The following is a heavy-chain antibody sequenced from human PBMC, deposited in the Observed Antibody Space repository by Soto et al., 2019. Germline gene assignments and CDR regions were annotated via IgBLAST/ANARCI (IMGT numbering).Heavy chain of an antibody. CDR1: GGSISSYY. CDR2: IYYSGST. D-gene: IGHD5-18*01. V-gene: IGHV4-59*01. CDR3: ARVRGYSYGMTYYYYGMDV. J-gene: IGHJ6*02. Sequence: SETLSLTCTVSGGSISSYYWSWIRQPPGKGLEWIGYIYYSGSTNYNPSLKSRVTISVDTSKNQFSPKLSSVTAADTAVYYCARVRGYSYGMTYYYYGMDVWGQGTTVT.